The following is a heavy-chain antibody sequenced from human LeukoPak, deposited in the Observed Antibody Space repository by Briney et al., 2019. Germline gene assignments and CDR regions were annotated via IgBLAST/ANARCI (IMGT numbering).Heavy chain of an antibody. CDR1: GGSISSGDYY. CDR3: ARGSYGSGSYSQIPPFSGGMDV. CDR2: IYYSGST. V-gene: IGHV4-30-4*01. Sequence: PSETLSLTCTVSGGSISSGDYYWSWIRQPPGKGLEWIGYIYYSGSTYYNPSLKSRVTISVDTSKNQFSLKLSSVTAADTAVYYCARGSYGSGSYSQIPPFSGGMDVWGKGTTVTVSS. J-gene: IGHJ6*04. D-gene: IGHD3-10*01.